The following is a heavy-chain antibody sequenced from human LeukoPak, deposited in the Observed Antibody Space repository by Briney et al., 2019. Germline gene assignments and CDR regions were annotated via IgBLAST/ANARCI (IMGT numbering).Heavy chain of an antibody. J-gene: IGHJ4*02. Sequence: GGSLRLFCAASGFTFSSYAMNWVRQAPGKGLGWVSSISRGSDHIFYADSMKGRFTISRDNAKNSLYLQMNSLGAEDTAVYYCARPYDTRGYFPDYWGQGTLVTVSS. CDR1: GFTFSSYA. D-gene: IGHD3-22*01. CDR3: ARPYDTRGYFPDY. CDR2: ISRGSDHI. V-gene: IGHV3-21*01.